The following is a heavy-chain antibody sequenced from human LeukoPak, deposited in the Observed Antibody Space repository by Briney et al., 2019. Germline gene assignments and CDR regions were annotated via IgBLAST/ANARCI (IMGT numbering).Heavy chain of an antibody. CDR3: ARDLYYDFWSGYYGYYMDV. Sequence: SETLSLTCAVYGGSFSGYYWSWIRQPPGKGLEWIGEIIHSGSTNYNPSLKSRVTISVDTSKNQFSLKLSSVTAADTAVYYCARDLYYDFWSGYYGYYMDVWGKGTTVTVSS. CDR1: GGSFSGYY. CDR2: IIHSGST. J-gene: IGHJ6*03. D-gene: IGHD3-3*01. V-gene: IGHV4-34*12.